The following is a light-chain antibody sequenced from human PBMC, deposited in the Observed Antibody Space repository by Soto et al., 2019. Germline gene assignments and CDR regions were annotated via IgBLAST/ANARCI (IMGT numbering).Light chain of an antibody. CDR2: ATS. CDR1: QGISGY. V-gene: IGKV1-9*01. Sequence: DIQLTQSPSFLSASVGDRVTVTCRASQGISGYLAWYQQKPGKAPKLLIYATSTLQSGVPSRFSGRGSGTEFTLTISSLQPEDFATYYCQQLYSYPVTFRQGTKLEIK. J-gene: IGKJ2*01. CDR3: QQLYSYPVT.